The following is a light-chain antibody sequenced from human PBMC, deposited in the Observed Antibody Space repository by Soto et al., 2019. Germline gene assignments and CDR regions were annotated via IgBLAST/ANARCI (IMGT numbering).Light chain of an antibody. CDR1: QSVSSN. CDR3: QQYNNWPRT. J-gene: IGKJ1*01. Sequence: IVMTKSPANLSVSPGERATLSCRASQSVSSNLAWYRQKPGQAPRLLIYGASSRATGIPDRFSGSGSGTDFTLTITRLEPEDFAVYYCQQYNNWPRTFGQGAKVDIK. CDR2: GAS. V-gene: IGKV3D-15*01.